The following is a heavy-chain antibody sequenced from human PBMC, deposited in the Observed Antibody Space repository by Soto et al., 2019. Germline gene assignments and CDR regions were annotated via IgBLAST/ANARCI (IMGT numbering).Heavy chain of an antibody. J-gene: IGHJ6*02. V-gene: IGHV4-59*01. Sequence: LSETLSLTCTVSGVSITSSYWSWIRRPPGKGLEWIAYIYDTGISGYTPSTSYNPSLKSRVTMSVDTSKSQFSLKLTSVTAADTAVYYCARGEDAFFYYGLDVWGQGITVTVSS. CDR1: GVSITSSY. CDR3: ARGEDAFFYYGLDV. CDR2: IYDTGISGYTPST.